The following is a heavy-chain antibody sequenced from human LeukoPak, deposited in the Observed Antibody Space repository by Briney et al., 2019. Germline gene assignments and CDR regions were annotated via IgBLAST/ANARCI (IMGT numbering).Heavy chain of an antibody. V-gene: IGHV3-7*01. D-gene: IGHD3-22*01. CDR3: ASDRDYYDSSGYLFDY. Sequence: GGSLRLSCAASGFTFSNYWMSWVRQAPGKGLEGVANIKQDGSEKYYVDSVKGRFTISRDNAKKSLYLQMNSLRAEDTAVYYCASDRDYYDSSGYLFDYWGQGTLVTVSS. CDR1: GFTFSNYW. CDR2: IKQDGSEK. J-gene: IGHJ4*02.